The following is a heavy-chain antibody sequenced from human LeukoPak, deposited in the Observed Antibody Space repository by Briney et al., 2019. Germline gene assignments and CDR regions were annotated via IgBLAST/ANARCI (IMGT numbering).Heavy chain of an antibody. J-gene: IGHJ4*02. CDR3: ARQFYCGGDCYYFDY. CDR2: IYYSGST. D-gene: IGHD2-21*02. CDR1: GGSISSSSYY. Sequence: SETLSLTCTVSGGSISSSSYYWGWIRQPPGKGLEWIGSIYYSGSTYYNPSLKSRVTISVDTSKNQFSLKLRSVTAADTAVYYCARQFYCGGDCYYFDYWGQGTLVTVSS. V-gene: IGHV4-39*01.